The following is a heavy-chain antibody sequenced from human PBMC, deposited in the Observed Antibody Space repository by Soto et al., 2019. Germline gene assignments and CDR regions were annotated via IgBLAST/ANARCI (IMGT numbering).Heavy chain of an antibody. CDR1: GGTFSSYA. CDR2: IIPIFGTA. CDR3: ARDPGYSSSWYPRFDP. Sequence: QVQLVQSGAEVKKPGSSVKVSCKASGGTFSSYAISWVRQAPGQGLEWMGGIIPIFGTANYAQKFQGRVTITADKPTSTDYMELSSLRSEDTAVYYCARDPGYSSSWYPRFDPWGQGTLVTVSS. D-gene: IGHD6-13*01. V-gene: IGHV1-69*06. J-gene: IGHJ5*02.